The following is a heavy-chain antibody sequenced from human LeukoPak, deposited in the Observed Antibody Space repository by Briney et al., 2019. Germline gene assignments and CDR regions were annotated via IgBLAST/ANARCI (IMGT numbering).Heavy chain of an antibody. Sequence: GGSLRLSCVASGFTFTSYAMNWVRQAPGKGLEWVSTISGSGGSTYYADSVKGRFTMSRDNSENTLYLQMNSLRAEDTTVYYCAKSTGSSSSLAVDYWGQGTLVTVSS. J-gene: IGHJ4*02. CDR2: ISGSGGST. D-gene: IGHD6-6*01. CDR1: GFTFTSYA. V-gene: IGHV3-23*01. CDR3: AKSTGSSSSLAVDY.